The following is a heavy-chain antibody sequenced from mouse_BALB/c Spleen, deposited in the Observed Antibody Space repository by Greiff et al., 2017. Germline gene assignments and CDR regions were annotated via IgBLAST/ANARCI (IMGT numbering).Heavy chain of an antibody. CDR3: ARSTGVPFAY. D-gene: IGHD1-1*01. Sequence: EVKLMESGGGLVQPGGSRKLSCAASGFTFSSFGMHWVRQAPEKGLEWVAYISSGSSTIYYADTVKGRFTISRDNPKNTLFLQMTSLRSEDTAMYYCARSTGVPFAYWGQGTLVTVSA. CDR1: GFTFSSFG. V-gene: IGHV5-17*02. J-gene: IGHJ3*01. CDR2: ISSGSSTI.